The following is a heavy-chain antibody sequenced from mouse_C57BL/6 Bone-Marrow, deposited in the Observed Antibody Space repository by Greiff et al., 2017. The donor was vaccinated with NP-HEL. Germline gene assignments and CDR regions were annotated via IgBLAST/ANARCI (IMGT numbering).Heavy chain of an antibody. CDR1: GFTFSSYG. D-gene: IGHD1-1*01. J-gene: IGHJ4*01. CDR3: ARHGGILKAMDY. CDR2: ISSGGSYT. V-gene: IGHV5-6*01. Sequence: EVQGVESGGDLVKPGGSLKLSCAASGFTFSSYGMSWVRQTPDKRLEWVATISSGGSYTYYPDSVKGRFTISRDNAKNTLYLQMSSLKSEDTAMYYCARHGGILKAMDYWGQGTSVTVSS.